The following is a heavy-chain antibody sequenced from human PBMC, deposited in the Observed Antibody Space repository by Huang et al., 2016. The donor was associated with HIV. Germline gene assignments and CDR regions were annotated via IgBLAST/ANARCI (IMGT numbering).Heavy chain of an antibody. CDR1: GFTFTTYN. J-gene: IGHJ4*02. CDR3: VRDGNQEVIPGGLFDY. Sequence: EVQLVESGGGLVKPGGSLRLTCAASGFTFTTYNMNWVRQASGKGREGVACISISSAHIYFADSLKGRFTISRDNAKNSLYLQMNSLRAEDTAIYYCVRDGNQEVIPGGLFDYWGQGTLVTVSS. V-gene: IGHV3-21*01. CDR2: ISISSAHI. D-gene: IGHD2-2*01.